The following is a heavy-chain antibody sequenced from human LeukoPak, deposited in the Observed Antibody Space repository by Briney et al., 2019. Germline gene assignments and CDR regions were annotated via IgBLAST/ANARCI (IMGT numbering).Heavy chain of an antibody. Sequence: GGSLRLSCASSGFPFYNFAMAWVRQAPGKGLEWVSSIGGSAEATLYADSVRGRFTISRDSSNSTLFLQMNNLRAEDTATYYCAKVRFRYPVNPFDSWGQGTLVTVAS. CDR1: GFPFYNFA. CDR3: AKVRFRYPVNPFDS. J-gene: IGHJ4*02. D-gene: IGHD3-16*02. CDR2: IGGSAEAT. V-gene: IGHV3-23*01.